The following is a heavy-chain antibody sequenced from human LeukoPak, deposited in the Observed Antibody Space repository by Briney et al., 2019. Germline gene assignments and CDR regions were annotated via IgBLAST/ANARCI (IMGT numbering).Heavy chain of an antibody. V-gene: IGHV3-48*03. Sequence: GGSLRLSCAASGFTFSSYEMNWVRQAPGKGLEWISYINSDGSIIYYADSVKGRFTISRDNGKNSLYLQMNSLRADDTAVYYCVRMDRVVTAIPDFHYWGQGTLVTVSS. J-gene: IGHJ4*02. CDR1: GFTFSSYE. D-gene: IGHD2-21*02. CDR3: VRMDRVVTAIPDFHY. CDR2: INSDGSII.